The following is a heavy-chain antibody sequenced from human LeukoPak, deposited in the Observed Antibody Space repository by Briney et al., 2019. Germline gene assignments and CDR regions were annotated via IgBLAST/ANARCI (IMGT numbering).Heavy chain of an antibody. Sequence: SETLSLTCAVSGGSISSSNWWSWVRQPPGKGLEWIGEIYHSGSANYNPSLKSRVTISVDKSKNQFSLRLSSVTAADTAVYYCARKPIFASGRHWYYFDNWGQGTLVTVSS. CDR3: ARKPIFASGRHWYYFDN. CDR1: GGSISSSNW. CDR2: IYHSGSA. V-gene: IGHV4-4*02. D-gene: IGHD3-10*01. J-gene: IGHJ4*02.